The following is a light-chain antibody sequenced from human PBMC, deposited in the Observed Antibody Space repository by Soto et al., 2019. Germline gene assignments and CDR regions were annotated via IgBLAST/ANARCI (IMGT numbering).Light chain of an antibody. CDR2: KAS. J-gene: IGKJ1*01. CDR3: QHYNSYSEA. Sequence: DIQMTQSPSTLSGSVGDRVTITCRASQTISSWLAWYQQKPGKAPKLLIYKASTLKSGAPSRFSGSGSGTKFTLTISTLQPDDFATYYCQHYNSYSEAFRQGTKVELK. CDR1: QTISSW. V-gene: IGKV1-5*03.